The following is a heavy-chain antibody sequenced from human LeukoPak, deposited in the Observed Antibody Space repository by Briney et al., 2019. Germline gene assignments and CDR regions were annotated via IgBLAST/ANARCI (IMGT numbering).Heavy chain of an antibody. V-gene: IGHV4-61*02. CDR2: IYTSGST. D-gene: IGHD5-24*01. CDR1: GGSISSGSYY. J-gene: IGHJ3*02. Sequence: SETLSLTCTVSGGSISSGSYYWSWIRQPAGKGLEWIGRIYTSGSTNNNPSLKSRVTISVDTSKNQFSLKLSSVTAADTAVYYCAREPKSHRWLPHKGNAFDIWGQGTMVTVSS. CDR3: AREPKSHRWLPHKGNAFDI.